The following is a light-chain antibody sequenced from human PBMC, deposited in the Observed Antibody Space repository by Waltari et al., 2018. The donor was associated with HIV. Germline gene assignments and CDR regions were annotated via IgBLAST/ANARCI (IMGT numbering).Light chain of an antibody. CDR2: TDN. J-gene: IGLJ3*02. Sequence: QSVLTQPPSASGTPGPRVSIPCSGSSSNLGSISVNCYQQLPETAPKLLIYTDNQRPSGVPDRFSGSKSDTSASLAISGLQSEDEADYYCSTWDDGLDGPVFGGGTKLTVL. CDR3: STWDDGLDGPV. V-gene: IGLV1-44*01. CDR1: SSNLGSIS.